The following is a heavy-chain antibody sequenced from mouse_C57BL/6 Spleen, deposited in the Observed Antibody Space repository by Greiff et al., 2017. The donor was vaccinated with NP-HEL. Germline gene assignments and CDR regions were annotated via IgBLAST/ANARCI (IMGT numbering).Heavy chain of an antibody. CDR2: IDPSDSYT. CDR3: ARKGRLLIFDY. Sequence: QVQLQQPGAELVMPGASVKLSCKASGYTFTSYWMHWVKQRPGQGLEWIGEIDPSDSYTNYNQKFKGKATLTVDKSSSTAYMQLSSLTSEDSAVYYCARKGRLLIFDYWGQGTTLTVSS. V-gene: IGHV1-69*01. D-gene: IGHD2-3*01. CDR1: GYTFTSYW. J-gene: IGHJ2*01.